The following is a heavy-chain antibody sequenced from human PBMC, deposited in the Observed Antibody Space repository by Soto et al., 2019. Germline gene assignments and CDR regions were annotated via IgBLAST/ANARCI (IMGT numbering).Heavy chain of an antibody. CDR1: GFPFSSYV. Sequence: EVQLLESGGGLVQRGGSLRLSCAASGFPFSSYVMSWVRQAPGKGLEWVSGISGGGSNTFYADSVKGRFTISRDNSKNTLLVQMNSLGAEDTAVYYCAKDSNKYSSSLRGRYFVYWGQGIGVTVSS. D-gene: IGHD4-4*01. J-gene: IGHJ4*02. CDR3: AKDSNKYSSSLRGRYFVY. CDR2: ISGGGSNT. V-gene: IGHV3-23*01.